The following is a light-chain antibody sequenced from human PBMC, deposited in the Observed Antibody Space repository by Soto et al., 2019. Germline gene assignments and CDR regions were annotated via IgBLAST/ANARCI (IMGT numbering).Light chain of an antibody. J-gene: IGKJ4*01. Sequence: EIVLTQSPATLSLSPGERATLSCRASQSVSGYLVWYQQKPGQAPRLLIYDASNRATGTPVRFSGSGSATDFTLTISRLEPEDSAVYYCQHRSTWPRTFGGGIKVEIK. CDR2: DAS. CDR1: QSVSGY. CDR3: QHRSTWPRT. V-gene: IGKV3-11*01.